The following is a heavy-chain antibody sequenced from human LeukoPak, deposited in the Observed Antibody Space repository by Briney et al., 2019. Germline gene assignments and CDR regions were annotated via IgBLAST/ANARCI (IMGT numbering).Heavy chain of an antibody. D-gene: IGHD1-26*01. CDR3: AGAEKWGLDY. CDR2: IKQDGSEK. Sequence: GGSLRLSCEASGFXLSSHWMSWVRQAPGEGLEWVANIKQDGSEKYYVDSVKGRFTISRDNAKNSLYLQMNSLRVEDTAVYYCAGAEKWGLDYWGQGTLLTVSS. V-gene: IGHV3-7*04. J-gene: IGHJ4*02. CDR1: GFXLSSHW.